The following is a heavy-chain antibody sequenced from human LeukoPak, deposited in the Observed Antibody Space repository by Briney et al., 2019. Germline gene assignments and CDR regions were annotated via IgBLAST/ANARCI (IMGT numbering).Heavy chain of an antibody. J-gene: IGHJ4*02. Sequence: GGSLRLSCAASGFTFSSYGMHWVRQAPGKGLEWVSYISSSGSTIYYADSVKGRFTISRDNAKNSLYLQMNSLRAEDTAVYYCAREVYGSGSYLVYWGQGTLVTVSS. CDR2: ISSSGSTI. V-gene: IGHV3-48*03. CDR1: GFTFSSYG. CDR3: AREVYGSGSYLVY. D-gene: IGHD3-10*01.